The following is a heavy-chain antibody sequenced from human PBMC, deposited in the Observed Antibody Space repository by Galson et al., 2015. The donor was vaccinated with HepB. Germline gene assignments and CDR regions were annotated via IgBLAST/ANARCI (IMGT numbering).Heavy chain of an antibody. CDR2: IDGGNGDT. CDR1: GYIFSNYV. V-gene: IGHV1-3*01. CDR3: ARGSKYCGNRCPKRDYYYYYVDV. J-gene: IGHJ6*03. Sequence: SVKVSCKASGYIFSNYVLHWVRQVPGQRPEWMGWIDGGNGDTKYSQKFQGRVSITRDTSATTAYMDLNSLRSEDTAVYFCARGSKYCGNRCPKRDYYYYYVDVWGKGTTVIVS. D-gene: IGHD2-21*01.